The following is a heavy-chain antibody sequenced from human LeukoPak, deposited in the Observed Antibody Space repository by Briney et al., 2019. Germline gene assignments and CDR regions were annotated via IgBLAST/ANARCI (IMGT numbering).Heavy chain of an antibody. V-gene: IGHV1-69*05. Sequence: SVKVSCKASGGTFSSYAISWVRQAPGQGLEWMGGIIPIFGTANYAQKFQGRVTMTRNTSISTAYMELSSLRSEDTAVYYCARGQLLWFGELLGAFDIWGQGTMVTVSS. CDR1: GGTFSSYA. CDR2: IIPIFGTA. CDR3: ARGQLLWFGELLGAFDI. D-gene: IGHD3-10*01. J-gene: IGHJ3*02.